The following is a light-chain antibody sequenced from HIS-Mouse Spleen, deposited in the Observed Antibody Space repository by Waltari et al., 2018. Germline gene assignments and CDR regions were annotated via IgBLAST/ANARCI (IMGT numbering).Light chain of an antibody. V-gene: IGLV2-23*01. CDR3: CSCAGSSTV. Sequence: QSALTQPASVSGSPGQSITISCPGTSIDVGRYTLFSWYQQHPGKAPKLMIYEGSKRPSGVSNRFSGSKSGNTASLTISGLQAEDEADYYCCSCAGSSTVFGGGTKLTVL. J-gene: IGLJ2*01. CDR1: SIDVGRYTL. CDR2: EGS.